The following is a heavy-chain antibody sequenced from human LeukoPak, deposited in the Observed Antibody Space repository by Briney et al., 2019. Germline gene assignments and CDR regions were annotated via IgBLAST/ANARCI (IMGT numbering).Heavy chain of an antibody. CDR2: IRNKANRYTT. Sequence: GGSLRLSCAASGFNFRDHYMDWVRQAPGKGLEWVGRIRNKANRYTTYYAASVTGRLTISRDDSKNSLYLQMNRLKTEDTAVYYCATYDYGSGSFPSFDYWGQGTLVTVSS. CDR1: GFNFRDHY. D-gene: IGHD3-10*01. J-gene: IGHJ4*02. CDR3: ATYDYGSGSFPSFDY. V-gene: IGHV3-72*01.